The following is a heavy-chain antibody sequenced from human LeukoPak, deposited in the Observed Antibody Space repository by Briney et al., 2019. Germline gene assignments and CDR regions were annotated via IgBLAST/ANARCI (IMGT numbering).Heavy chain of an antibody. CDR1: GITFSSYA. Sequence: GALRLSCAASGITFSSYAMNWVRQAPGEGLEWVSGISGSGGSTYYADSVKGRFTISRDNSKNTLYLQMNGLRAEDTAVYYCAKDRSAARVGATPTYYFDYWGQGTLVTVSS. CDR3: AKDRSAARVGATPTYYFDY. D-gene: IGHD1-26*01. J-gene: IGHJ4*02. CDR2: ISGSGGST. V-gene: IGHV3-23*01.